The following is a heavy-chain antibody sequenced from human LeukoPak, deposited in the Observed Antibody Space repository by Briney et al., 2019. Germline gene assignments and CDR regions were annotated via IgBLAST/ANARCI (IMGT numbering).Heavy chain of an antibody. CDR1: GGSFSGYY. J-gene: IGHJ4*02. V-gene: IGHV4-34*01. D-gene: IGHD5-18*01. Sequence: SETLSLTCAVYGGSFSGYYWSWIRQPPGKGLEWIGEINHSGSTNYNPSLKSRVTISVDTSKNQFSLKLSSVTAADTAVYYCARGRGAPGYSYGYSWGQGTLVTVSS. CDR3: ARGRGAPGYSYGYS. CDR2: INHSGST.